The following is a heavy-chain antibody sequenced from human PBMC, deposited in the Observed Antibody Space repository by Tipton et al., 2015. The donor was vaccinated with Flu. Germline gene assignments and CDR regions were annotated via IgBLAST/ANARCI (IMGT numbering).Heavy chain of an antibody. CDR2: IKQDGSER. V-gene: IGHV3-7*01. CDR3: TRRLVED. Sequence: SLRLSCAASGFTFSDYWMAWVRQAPGKGLEWVANIKQDGSERYYVDSVKGRFTISRDNAKTSLYLQMNNLRAEDTAMYYCTRRLVEDWGQGTQVTVSS. J-gene: IGHJ4*02. CDR1: GFTFSDYW.